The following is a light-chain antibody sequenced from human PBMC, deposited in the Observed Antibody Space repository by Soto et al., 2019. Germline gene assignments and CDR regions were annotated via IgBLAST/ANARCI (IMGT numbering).Light chain of an antibody. CDR3: SSYTSSSTNV. CDR2: DVS. Sequence: QSVLTQPASVSGSPGQSITISCTGTSSDVGGYNYVSWYQQHPGKAPKLMIYDVSNRPSGVSNRFSGSKSGNTAPLTISGLQAEEEADYYCSSYTSSSTNVFGTGTKLTVL. CDR1: SSDVGGYNY. J-gene: IGLJ1*01. V-gene: IGLV2-14*01.